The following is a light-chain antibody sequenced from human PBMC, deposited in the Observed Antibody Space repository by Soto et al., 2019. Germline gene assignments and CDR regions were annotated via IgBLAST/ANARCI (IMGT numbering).Light chain of an antibody. CDR3: HQYYATPWT. Sequence: DIVMTQSPDSLAVPLGERATINCRSSQSVLYSSNKKNYLAWYQKKPGQPPKVLMYWASTRESGVPDRFSGGGSGTDFTLTISSLQAEDVALYYCHQYYATPWTFGQGTKVEV. CDR1: QSVLYSSNKKNY. J-gene: IGKJ1*01. V-gene: IGKV4-1*01. CDR2: WAS.